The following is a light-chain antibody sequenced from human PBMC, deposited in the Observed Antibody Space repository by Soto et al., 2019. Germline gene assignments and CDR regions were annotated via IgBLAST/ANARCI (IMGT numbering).Light chain of an antibody. J-gene: IGLJ2*01. Sequence: QSALTQPASVSGSPGQSITISCTGTSSDFGFYNYVSWYQHHPGKAPKLMIYEVSNRPSGVSYRFSGSKSGNTASLTISGLQAEDEAFYYCSSYTTSSTPVLFGGGTKLTVL. CDR1: SSDFGFYNY. CDR3: SSYTTSSTPVL. V-gene: IGLV2-14*01. CDR2: EVS.